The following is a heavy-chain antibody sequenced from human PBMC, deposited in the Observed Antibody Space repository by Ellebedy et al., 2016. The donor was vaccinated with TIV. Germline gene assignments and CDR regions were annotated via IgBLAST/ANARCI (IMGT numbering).Heavy chain of an antibody. J-gene: IGHJ6*02. CDR1: GFTFSTFW. D-gene: IGHD5-18*01. V-gene: IGHV3-74*01. Sequence: GESLKISCAASGFTFSTFWMPWVRQAPGQGLVWVSRINSDGSKTSYADSVKGRFTISRDNAKNTLYLQMNSLRAEDTAMYYCARDFVDTANYYYGMDVWGQGTTVTVSS. CDR2: INSDGSKT. CDR3: ARDFVDTANYYYGMDV.